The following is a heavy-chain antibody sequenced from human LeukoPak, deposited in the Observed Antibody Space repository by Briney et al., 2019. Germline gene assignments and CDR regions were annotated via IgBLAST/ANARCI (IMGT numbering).Heavy chain of an antibody. Sequence: GKSLRLSCAASGFTFSSYAVHWVRQAPGKGLEWVAVISYDGSNKYYADSVKGRFTISRDNSKNTLYLQMNSLRAEDTAVYYCAREGIVGASPVFDYWGQGTLVTVSS. CDR2: ISYDGSNK. V-gene: IGHV3-30*14. J-gene: IGHJ4*02. CDR3: AREGIVGASPVFDY. CDR1: GFTFSSYA. D-gene: IGHD1-26*01.